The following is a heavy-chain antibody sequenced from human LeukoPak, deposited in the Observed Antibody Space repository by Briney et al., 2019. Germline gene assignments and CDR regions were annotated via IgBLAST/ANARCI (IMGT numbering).Heavy chain of an antibody. V-gene: IGHV3-23*01. CDR2: ISGSADNT. J-gene: IGHJ4*02. CDR3: AKQGFGC. Sequence: PGGSLRLSCTASGFTLSSYAMSWVRQAPGEGLEWVSTISGSADNTNYAEAVKGRFTISRDNSKNTMYLQMNSLRAKDTAVYYCAKQGFGCWGQGTLVTVSS. CDR1: GFTLSSYA.